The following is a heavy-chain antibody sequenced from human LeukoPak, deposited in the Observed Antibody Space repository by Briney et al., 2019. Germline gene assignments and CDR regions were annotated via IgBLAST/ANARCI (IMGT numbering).Heavy chain of an antibody. CDR1: GFTFSDYY. J-gene: IGHJ3*02. CDR2: IKQDGSEK. Sequence: GGSLRLSCAASGFTFSDYYMSWIRQAPGKGLEWVANIKQDGSEKYYVDSVKGRFTISRDNAKNSLYLQMNSLRAEDTAVYYCARSRGGWYGDAFDIWGQGTMVTVSS. V-gene: IGHV3-7*01. D-gene: IGHD6-19*01. CDR3: ARSRGGWYGDAFDI.